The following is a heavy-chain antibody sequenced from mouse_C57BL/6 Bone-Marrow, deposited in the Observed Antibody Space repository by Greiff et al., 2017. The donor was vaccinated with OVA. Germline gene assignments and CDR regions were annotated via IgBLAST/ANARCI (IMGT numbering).Heavy chain of an antibody. Sequence: EVKLVESGGGLLKPGGSLKLSCAASGFTFSDYGMHWVRQAPEKGLEWVAYISSGSSTIYYADTVKGRFTISRDNAKNTLFLQMTSLRSEDTAMYDCARVMRARDYFDYWGQGTTLTVSS. J-gene: IGHJ2*01. CDR3: ARVMRARDYFDY. CDR1: GFTFSDYG. V-gene: IGHV5-17*01. CDR2: ISSGSSTI. D-gene: IGHD2-3*01.